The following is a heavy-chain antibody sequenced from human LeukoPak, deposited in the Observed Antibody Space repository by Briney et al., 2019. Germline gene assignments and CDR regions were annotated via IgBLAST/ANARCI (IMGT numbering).Heavy chain of an antibody. J-gene: IGHJ2*01. Sequence: GGSLRLSCEVSGITFSSLWMSWFRQAPGKGLEWVADIKHDGSGEHYVASVKGRFTISRDNAKLYLQMNSLRADDTAVYYCAGGQGWHFDLWGLGTLITVSS. V-gene: IGHV3-7*01. D-gene: IGHD2-15*01. CDR3: AGGQGWHFDL. CDR2: IKHDGSGE. CDR1: GITFSSLW.